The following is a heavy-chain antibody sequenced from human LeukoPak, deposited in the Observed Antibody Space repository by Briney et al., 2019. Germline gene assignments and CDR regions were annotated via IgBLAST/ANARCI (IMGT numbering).Heavy chain of an antibody. CDR1: GYTFTGYS. D-gene: IGHD1-26*01. Sequence: GGSLRLSCTASGYTFTGYSMHWVRQAPGQGLEWVVGISPNGGATNYAQTFQGRVTMTRDTSISTAYMELSRLRSDDTAVYYCAREFSGSDFGWFDPWGQGSLVTVSS. V-gene: IGHV1-2*02. CDR2: ISPNGGAT. J-gene: IGHJ5*02. CDR3: AREFSGSDFGWFDP.